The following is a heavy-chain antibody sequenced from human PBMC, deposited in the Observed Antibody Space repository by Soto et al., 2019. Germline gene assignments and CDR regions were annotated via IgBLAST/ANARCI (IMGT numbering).Heavy chain of an antibody. CDR3: AKKAGYSGYHPFDY. J-gene: IGHJ4*01. D-gene: IGHD5-12*01. Sequence: TXGSLGLTCAASGFTSSSYALRWVRQAPGKGLEWVSAISTSGGSTFYADSVKGRFTISRDNFKNTLYLQMNSLRAEDTTVYYCAKKAGYSGYHPFDYRGEGSVVTVSS. CDR2: ISTSGGST. CDR1: GFTSSSYA. V-gene: IGHV3-23*01.